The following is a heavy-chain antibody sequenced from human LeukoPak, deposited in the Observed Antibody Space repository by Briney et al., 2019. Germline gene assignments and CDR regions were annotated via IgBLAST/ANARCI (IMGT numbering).Heavy chain of an antibody. CDR3: ARDKYDFWSGYYYGMDV. V-gene: IGHV3-48*02. CDR2: ISSSSSTI. D-gene: IGHD3-3*01. CDR1: GFTFSSYS. J-gene: IGHJ6*02. Sequence: GGSLRLSCAASGFTFSSYSMNWVRQAPGKGLEWVSYISSSSSTIYYADSVKGRFTISRDNAKNSLYLQMNSLRDEDTAVYYCARDKYDFWSGYYYGMDVWGQGTTVTVSS.